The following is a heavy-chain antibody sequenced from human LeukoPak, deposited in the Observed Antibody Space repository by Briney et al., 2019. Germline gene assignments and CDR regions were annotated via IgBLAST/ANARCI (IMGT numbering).Heavy chain of an antibody. D-gene: IGHD3-10*01. CDR2: INPNSGVS. CDR3: ARGGPYYYYMDV. CDR1: GYSFTGYY. V-gene: IGHV1-2*02. J-gene: IGHJ6*03. Sequence: ASVKVSCKTSGYSFTGYYMQWVRQAPGQGLEWMGWINPNSGVSNYAQKFQGRVTMTTDTSISTAYMELSRLRSDDTAVYYCARGGPYYYYMDVWGKGTTVTISS.